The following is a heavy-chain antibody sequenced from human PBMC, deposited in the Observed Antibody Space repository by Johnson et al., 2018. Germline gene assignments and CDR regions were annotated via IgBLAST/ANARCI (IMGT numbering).Heavy chain of an antibody. D-gene: IGHD2-8*01. Sequence: VQLVESGGGLVQPGGSLRLSCAATGFTFTSYSMTWVRQAPGKGLEWVSVIGIDGSTIYSAESVKGRFTVSRDNSKDTIYLQVNSLRAEDTAVYYCAISLGVTNPNGVDVWGQGTTVTVSS. CDR1: GFTFTSYS. CDR3: AISLGVTNPNGVDV. CDR2: IGIDGSTI. V-gene: IGHV3-23*04. J-gene: IGHJ6*02.